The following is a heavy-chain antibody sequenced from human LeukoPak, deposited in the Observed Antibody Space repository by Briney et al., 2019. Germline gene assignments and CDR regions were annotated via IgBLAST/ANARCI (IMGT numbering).Heavy chain of an antibody. CDR3: ARDPSDYYGSGSFDY. D-gene: IGHD3-10*01. CDR1: GYTFTSYG. Sequence: ASVKVSCKASGYTFTSYGISWVRQAPGQGLEWMGWISAYNGNTNYAQKLQGRVTMTRDTSTSTAYMELRSLRSDDTAVYSCARDPSDYYGSGSFDYWGQGTPVTVSS. CDR2: ISAYNGNT. V-gene: IGHV1-18*01. J-gene: IGHJ4*02.